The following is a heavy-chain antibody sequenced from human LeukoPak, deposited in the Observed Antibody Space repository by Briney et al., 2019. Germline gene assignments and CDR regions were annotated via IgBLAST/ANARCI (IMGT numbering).Heavy chain of an antibody. J-gene: IGHJ4*02. D-gene: IGHD2-2*01. CDR3: AREGVVVPAASYFDY. CDR2: IYHSGST. CDR1: GGSISSGGYY. Sequence: SQTLSLTCTVSGGSISSGGYYWSWIRQPPGKGLEWIGYIYHSGSTYYNPSLKSRVTISVDRSKNQFSLKLSSVTAADTAVYYCAREGVVVPAASYFDYWGQGTLVTVSS. V-gene: IGHV4-30-2*01.